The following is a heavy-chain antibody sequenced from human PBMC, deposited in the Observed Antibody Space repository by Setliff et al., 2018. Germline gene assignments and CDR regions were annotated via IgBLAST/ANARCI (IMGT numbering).Heavy chain of an antibody. CDR3: ARDGVFYAMDF. J-gene: IGHJ6*02. Sequence: PGGSLRLSCVGSGFIFSNYAVSWVRLPPEKGLEWLSKVSGTGNTVYYADSVRGRFTISRDNAKNSLYLQMNSLRAEDSAVYYCARDGVFYAMDFWGQGTTVTVSS. CDR2: VSGTGNTV. D-gene: IGHD3-10*01. CDR1: GFIFSNYA. V-gene: IGHV3-11*04.